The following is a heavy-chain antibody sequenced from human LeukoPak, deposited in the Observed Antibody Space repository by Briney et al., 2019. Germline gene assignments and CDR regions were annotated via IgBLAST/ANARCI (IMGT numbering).Heavy chain of an antibody. CDR1: GGSISSYY. CDR2: IYYSGST. J-gene: IGHJ2*01. CDR3: ARGVPLFRYWYFDL. D-gene: IGHD3-10*02. Sequence: PSETLSLTCTVSGGSISSYYWSWIRQPPGKGLEWIGYIYYSGSTNYNPSLKSRVTISVDTSKNQFSLKLSSVTAADTAVYYCARGVPLFRYWYFDLWGRGTLVTVSS. V-gene: IGHV4-59*01.